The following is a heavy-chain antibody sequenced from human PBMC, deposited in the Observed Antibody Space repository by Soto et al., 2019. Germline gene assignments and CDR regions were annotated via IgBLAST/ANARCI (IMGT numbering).Heavy chain of an antibody. CDR1: GFTFSDYH. Sequence: QVQLVESGGGLVKPGGSLRLSCAASGFTFSDYHMSWIRQAPGKGLEWVSYISSSSSYTNYADSVKGRFTISRDNAKNSLYLQMNSLRAEDTAVYYCARLRGSYYRFLDYWGQGTLVTVSS. V-gene: IGHV3-11*06. CDR3: ARLRGSYYRFLDY. CDR2: ISSSSSYT. J-gene: IGHJ4*02. D-gene: IGHD1-26*01.